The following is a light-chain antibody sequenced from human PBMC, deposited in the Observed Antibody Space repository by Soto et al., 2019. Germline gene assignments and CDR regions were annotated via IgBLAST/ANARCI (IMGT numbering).Light chain of an antibody. Sequence: EIVMTQSPATLSVSPGESATLSCRASQSVSDKLAWYQQRPGQPPRLLISGASTRATDIPARFSGSGSGTEFTLTISSLQSEDGAVYDCQQYGNWPPWTFGQGTKVEVK. J-gene: IGKJ1*01. CDR3: QQYGNWPPWT. V-gene: IGKV3-15*01. CDR2: GAS. CDR1: QSVSDK.